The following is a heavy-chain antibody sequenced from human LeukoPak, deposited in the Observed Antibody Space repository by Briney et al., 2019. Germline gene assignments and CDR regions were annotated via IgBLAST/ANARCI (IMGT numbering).Heavy chain of an antibody. V-gene: IGHV3-7*04. CDR1: GFTFSSYW. CDR3: ARGLYGDYYYYGMDV. D-gene: IGHD4-17*01. J-gene: IGHJ6*02. CDR2: MRQDGNEK. Sequence: GGSLRLSCAASGFTFSSYWMTWVRQAPGKGLEWVANMRQDGNEKYYVDSVKGRFTISRDNANNSLYLQMNSLRAEDTAVYYCARGLYGDYYYYGMDVWGQGTTVTVSS.